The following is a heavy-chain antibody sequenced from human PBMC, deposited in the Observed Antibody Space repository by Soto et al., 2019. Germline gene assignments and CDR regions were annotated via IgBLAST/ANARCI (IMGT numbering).Heavy chain of an antibody. V-gene: IGHV4-39*01. Sequence: QLQLQESGPGLVKPSETVSLTCTVSGGSISSSSYYWGWIRQPPGKGLEWIGSIYYSGSTYYNPSLKSRVTISVDTSKNQFSLKLSSVTAADTAVYYCARFALLLAPPNKIFDYCGQGTLVTVSS. J-gene: IGHJ4*02. CDR2: IYYSGST. D-gene: IGHD1-26*01. CDR3: ARFALLLAPPNKIFDY. CDR1: GGSISSSSYY.